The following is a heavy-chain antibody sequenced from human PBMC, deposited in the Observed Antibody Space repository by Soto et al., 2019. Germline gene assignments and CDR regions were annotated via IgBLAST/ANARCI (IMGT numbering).Heavy chain of an antibody. CDR3: ARERGGYSSSWYPFDP. CDR2: IWYDGSNK. Sequence: GGSLRLSCAASGFTFSSYGMHWVRQAPGKGLEWVAVIWYDGSNKYYADSVKDRFTISRDNSKNTLYLQMNSLRAEDTAVYYCARERGGYSSSWYPFDPWGQGTLVTVSS. D-gene: IGHD6-13*01. J-gene: IGHJ5*02. CDR1: GFTFSSYG. V-gene: IGHV3-33*01.